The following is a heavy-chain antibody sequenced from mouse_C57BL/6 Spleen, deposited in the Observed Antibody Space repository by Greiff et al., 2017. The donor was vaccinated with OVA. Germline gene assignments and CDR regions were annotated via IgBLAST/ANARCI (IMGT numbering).Heavy chain of an antibody. CDR1: GYSITSGYY. V-gene: IGHV3-6*01. CDR3: ARDRPYYYGSSHH. CDR2: ISYDGSD. Sequence: EVKLMESGPGLVKPSQSLSLTCSVTGYSITSGYYWNWIRQFPGNKLEWMGYISYDGSDNYNPSLKNRISITRDTSKNQFFLKLNSVTTEDTATYYCARDRPYYYGSSHHWGQGTSVTVSS. J-gene: IGHJ4*01. D-gene: IGHD1-1*01.